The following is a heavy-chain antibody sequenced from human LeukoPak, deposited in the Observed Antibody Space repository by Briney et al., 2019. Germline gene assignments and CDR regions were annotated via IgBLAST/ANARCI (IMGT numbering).Heavy chain of an antibody. V-gene: IGHV1-18*01. Sequence: GASVKVSCKASGYTFTNYGISWVRQAPGQGLEWMGWISAYNGNTNYAQKLQGRVTMTTDTSTSTAYMELRSLRSDDTAVYYCARAESQWLVSNFDYWGQGTLVTVSS. D-gene: IGHD6-19*01. CDR1: GYTFTNYG. J-gene: IGHJ4*02. CDR2: ISAYNGNT. CDR3: ARAESQWLVSNFDY.